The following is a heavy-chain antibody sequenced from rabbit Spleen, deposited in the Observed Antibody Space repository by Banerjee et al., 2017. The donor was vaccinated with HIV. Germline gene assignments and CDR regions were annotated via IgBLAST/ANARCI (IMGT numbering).Heavy chain of an antibody. Sequence: QEQVVESGGGLVQPGGSLKLSCKASGFDFSSYGVSWVRQVPGKGLEWIGYIDPVFGITYYANWVNGRFTISRDNAQNTLFLQLNSLTAADTATYFCARNANGGWDLWGPGTLVTVS. V-gene: IGHV1S47*01. D-gene: IGHD4-1*01. CDR3: ARNANGGWDL. CDR1: GFDFSSYG. J-gene: IGHJ4*01. CDR2: IDPVFGIT.